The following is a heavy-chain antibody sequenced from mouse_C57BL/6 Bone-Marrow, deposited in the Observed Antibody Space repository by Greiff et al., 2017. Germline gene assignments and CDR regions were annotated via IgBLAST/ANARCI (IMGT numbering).Heavy chain of an antibody. CDR1: GYTFTSYE. J-gene: IGHJ4*01. CDR3: ARRRVYSAMDY. V-gene: IGHV1-85*01. D-gene: IGHD1-1*01. CDR2: IYPRDGST. Sequence: QVQLQQSGPELVKPGASVKLSCKASGYTFTSYEINWVKQRPGQGLEWIGRIYPRDGSTKYNEKFKGKATLTVDTSSSTAYMELPSLTSEDSAVYFCARRRVYSAMDYWGQGTSVPVSA.